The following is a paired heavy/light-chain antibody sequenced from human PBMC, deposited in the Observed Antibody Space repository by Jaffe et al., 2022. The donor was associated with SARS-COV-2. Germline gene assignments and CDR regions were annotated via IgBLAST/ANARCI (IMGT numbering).Heavy chain of an antibody. CDR1: GYTFTDYG. CDR3: ARAFLAVPAAKVHSYYGIDV. CDR2: ISAYNGVT. J-gene: IGHJ6*02. V-gene: IGHV1-18*01. D-gene: IGHD2-2*01. Sequence: QVQLVQSGAEGKKPGASVRVSCKASGYTFTDYGIFWVRQAPGQGLEWVAWISAYNGVTNYAHRLQDRVTVTTDTSTSTAYMELRNLRSDDTAVYYCARAFLAVPAAKVHSYYGIDVWGQGTTVSVYS.
Light chain of an antibody. J-gene: IGKJ3*01. CDR3: MQALQTPFT. CDR1: QSLLHSYGQNY. CDR2: MGS. V-gene: IGKV2-28*01. Sequence: DIVMTQSPLSLPVTPGEPASISCRSTQSLLHSYGQNYLDWYLQKPGQSPQLLIYMGSNRASGVPDRFSGSGSGTDFTLKISRVEAEDVGVYYCMQALQTPFTFGPGTKVHIK.